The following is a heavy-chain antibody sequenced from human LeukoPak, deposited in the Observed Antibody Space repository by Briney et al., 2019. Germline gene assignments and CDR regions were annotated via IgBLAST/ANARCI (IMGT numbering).Heavy chain of an antibody. CDR2: ISSGSSAI. Sequence: GGSLRLSCEASGFTFTTYSMTWVRQAPGKGLEWVSIISSGSSAIFSGDVLKGRFTISRDDAKNLLYLDMNSLRAEDTAVYYCARGHTAVTRHFDFWGQGTLVTVSS. CDR1: GFTFTTYS. CDR3: ARGHTAVTRHFDF. D-gene: IGHD4-17*01. V-gene: IGHV3-21*01. J-gene: IGHJ4*02.